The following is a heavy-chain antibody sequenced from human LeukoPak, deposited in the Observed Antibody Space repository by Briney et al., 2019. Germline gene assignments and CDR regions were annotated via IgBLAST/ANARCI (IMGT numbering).Heavy chain of an antibody. CDR3: AKGEVGSAEGGYFDY. V-gene: IGHV3-11*03. CDR1: GFTFSDYY. CDR2: ISSSSSYT. J-gene: IGHJ4*02. Sequence: GGSLRLSCAASGFTFSDYYMSWIRQAPGKGLEWVSYISSSSSYTNYADSVKGRFTISRDNAKNSLYLQMNSLRVEDTAVYYCAKGEVGSAEGGYFDYWGQGTPVIVSS. D-gene: IGHD3-16*01.